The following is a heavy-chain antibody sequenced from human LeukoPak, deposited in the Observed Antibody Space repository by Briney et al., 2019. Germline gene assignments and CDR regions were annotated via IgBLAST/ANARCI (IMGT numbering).Heavy chain of an antibody. CDR2: AYSDGNT. J-gene: IGHJ6*02. Sequence: SGGSQRLPCAASGITVNSTYISWVRQAPGKGMEWVSVAYSDGNTYYAGSVKGRFTISRDNSKNTLFLQMNSLRAEDTAVYYCARLFGSGWPGYFYYAMDVWGQGTTVAVSS. CDR3: ARLFGSGWPGYFYYAMDV. D-gene: IGHD6-19*01. V-gene: IGHV3-66*04. CDR1: GITVNSTY.